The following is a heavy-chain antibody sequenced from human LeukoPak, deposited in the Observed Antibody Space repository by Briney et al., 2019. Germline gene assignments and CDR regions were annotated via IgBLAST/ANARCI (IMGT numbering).Heavy chain of an antibody. J-gene: IGHJ4*02. V-gene: IGHV4-34*01. CDR2: ISHNGGP. CDR3: ARGKKRQGLYDY. Sequence: SETLSLTCAVYGGSFSGFYCSWIRQPPEKGLEWIGEISHNGGPNYNPSFESRVTISVDTSKNQFSLNLTSLTAADTAVYYCARGKKRQGLYDYWGPGTLATVSS. CDR1: GGSFSGFY.